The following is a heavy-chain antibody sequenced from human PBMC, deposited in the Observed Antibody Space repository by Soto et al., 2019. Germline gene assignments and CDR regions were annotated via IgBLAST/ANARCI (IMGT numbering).Heavy chain of an antibody. CDR2: ISYDGREK. J-gene: IGHJ4*02. CDR1: GFTFSSFG. Sequence: SGGGVVQPGRSLRLSCGASGFTFSSFGMHWVRQAPGKGLEWVAVISYDGREKYYGESVKGRFTISRDNSMDTLYLQMNSLRPEDSALYYCAKSHLYNWNYHIDFWGQGTLVAVSS. CDR3: AKSHLYNWNYHIDF. D-gene: IGHD1-7*01. V-gene: IGHV3-30*18.